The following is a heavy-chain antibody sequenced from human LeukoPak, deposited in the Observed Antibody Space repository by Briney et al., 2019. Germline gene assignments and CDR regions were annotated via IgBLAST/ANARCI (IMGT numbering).Heavy chain of an antibody. CDR1: VFTFSSYG. V-gene: IGHV3-74*01. D-gene: IGHD3-10*01. CDR3: AREELLWFGEFGRPDC. Sequence: TGGTLRLPCAASVFTFSSYGRTWVRQAPGKGLVWVSRINSDGSSTSYADSVKGRFTISRDNAKNTLYLQMNSLRAEDTAVYYCAREELLWFGEFGRPDCWGQATLVTVSS. J-gene: IGHJ4*02. CDR2: INSDGSST.